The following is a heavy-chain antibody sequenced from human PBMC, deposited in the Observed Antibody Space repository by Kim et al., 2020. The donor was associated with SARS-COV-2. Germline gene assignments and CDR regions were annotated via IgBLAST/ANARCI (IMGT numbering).Heavy chain of an antibody. J-gene: IGHJ3*01. Sequence: GGSLRLSCAASGFTFRDSCMNWVRQAPGKGLEWVARIKSSARRISYADALQGGITITTDDAKTTMFLQQNSLIEEDNTVEYFATDDMEAFYVSSGYQDA. D-gene: IGHD6-25*01. CDR2: IKSSARRI. V-gene: IGHV3-48*02. CDR1: GFTFRDSC. CDR3: ATDDMEAFYVSSGYQDA.